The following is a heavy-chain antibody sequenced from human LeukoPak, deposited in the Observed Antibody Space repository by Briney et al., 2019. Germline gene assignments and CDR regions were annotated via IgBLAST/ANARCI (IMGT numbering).Heavy chain of an antibody. V-gene: IGHV4-59*01. J-gene: IGHJ4*02. CDR1: GGSINSYY. CDR3: TRRCKDAYTLYCFDY. D-gene: IGHD5-24*01. Sequence: PSETLSLTCTVSGGSINSYYWSWIRPPPGKGLEWIGHMYYSGGTNYNPSLKSRVTISVDTSKNQFSLKLSSVTAADTAVYYCTRRCKDAYTLYCFDYWGQGTLVTVSS. CDR2: MYYSGGT.